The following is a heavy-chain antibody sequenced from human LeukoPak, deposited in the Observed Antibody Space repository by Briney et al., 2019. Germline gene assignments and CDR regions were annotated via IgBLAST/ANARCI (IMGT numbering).Heavy chain of an antibody. D-gene: IGHD4-17*01. CDR2: MNPNSGNT. CDR3: ARGLGDYGDYPYYYYGMDV. J-gene: IGHJ6*02. Sequence: ALVKVSCKASGYTFTSYDINWVRQATGQGLEWMGWMNPNSGNTGYAQKFQGRVTMTRNTSISTAYMELSSLRSEDTAVYYCARGLGDYGDYPYYYYGMDVWGQGTTVTVSS. V-gene: IGHV1-8*01. CDR1: GYTFTSYD.